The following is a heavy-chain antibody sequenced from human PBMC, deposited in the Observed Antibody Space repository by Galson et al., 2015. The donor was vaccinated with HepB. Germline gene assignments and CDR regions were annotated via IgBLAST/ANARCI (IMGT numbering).Heavy chain of an antibody. CDR2: ISYDGSNK. V-gene: IGHV3-30*18. CDR3: AKDPYLYSALAGTMAGFDY. CDR1: GFTFSNYG. D-gene: IGHD6-19*01. J-gene: IGHJ4*02. Sequence: SLRLSCAASGFTFSNYGMHWARQAPGKGLEWVAVISYDGSNKYYADSVKGRFTISRDNSKNTLYLQMNSLRAENTALYYCAKDPYLYSALAGTMAGFDYWGQGTLSPSPQ.